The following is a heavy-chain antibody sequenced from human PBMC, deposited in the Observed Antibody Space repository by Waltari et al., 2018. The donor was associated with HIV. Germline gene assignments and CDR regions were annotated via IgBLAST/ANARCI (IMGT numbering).Heavy chain of an antibody. J-gene: IGHJ4*02. CDR3: ARVVTGLFGSSFIGGFDV. D-gene: IGHD6-25*01. CDR1: GFNFSVSS. V-gene: IGHV4-34*10. CDR2: VYHSGDT. Sequence: VQLVESGGDWVQPGKSLKVSCAASGFNFSVSSIHRVRQASGKGLEWIGEVYHSGDTNCSPSLESRITMSVDKSKRQFSLSLSSVTAADTATYFCARVVTGLFGSSFIGGFDVWGQGKSINVSS.